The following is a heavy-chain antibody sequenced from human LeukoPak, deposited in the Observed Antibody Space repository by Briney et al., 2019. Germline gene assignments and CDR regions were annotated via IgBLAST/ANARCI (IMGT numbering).Heavy chain of an antibody. Sequence: ASVKVSCKASGYTFAKYGVSWVRQAPGQGLEWMGWISAYNGDIKYAQRGKGRVTMTTDTSTSTVYMELRSLRSDDTAVYYCARESGSDAFDIWGQGTMVTVSS. V-gene: IGHV1-18*01. CDR1: GYTFAKYG. J-gene: IGHJ3*02. CDR3: ARESGSDAFDI. CDR2: ISAYNGDI.